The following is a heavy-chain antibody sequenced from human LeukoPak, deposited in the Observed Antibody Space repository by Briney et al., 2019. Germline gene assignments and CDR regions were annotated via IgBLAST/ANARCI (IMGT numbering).Heavy chain of an antibody. CDR2: ISSSGSTI. CDR3: AILITMIVVVPYFDY. J-gene: IGHJ4*02. D-gene: IGHD3-22*01. CDR1: GLTFSDYY. Sequence: GGSLRLSCAASGLTFSDYYMTWIRQAPGKGLEWVAYISSSGSTIYSADSVKGRFTVSRDNAKNSLFLHMNSLRAEDTAIYYCAILITMIVVVPYFDYWGQGTLVTVSS. V-gene: IGHV3-11*04.